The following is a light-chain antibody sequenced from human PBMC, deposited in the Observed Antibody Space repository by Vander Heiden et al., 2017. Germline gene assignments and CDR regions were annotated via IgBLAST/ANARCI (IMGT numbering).Light chain of an antibody. CDR3: QQYNDWPPYT. V-gene: IGKV3-15*01. J-gene: IGKJ2*01. Sequence: EIVMTQSPATLSVSPGERATLSCRASQSVSSKLAWYQQKPGQAPRLLIYGASTRATGIPARFSGSGSGIEFTLTISSLQSEDFVVYYCQQYNDWPPYTFGQGTKLEIK. CDR2: GAS. CDR1: QSVSSK.